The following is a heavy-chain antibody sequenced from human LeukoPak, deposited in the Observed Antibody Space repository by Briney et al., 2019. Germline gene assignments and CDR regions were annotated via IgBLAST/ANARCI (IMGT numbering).Heavy chain of an antibody. CDR1: GFTFSSYA. CDR3: ASLRITMIVVVPKNAFDI. CDR2: ISYDGSNK. D-gene: IGHD3-22*01. V-gene: IGHV3-30-3*01. J-gene: IGHJ3*02. Sequence: PGGSLRLSCAASGFTFSSYAMHWVRQAPGKGLEWVAVISYDGSNKYYADSVKGRFTISRDNSKNTLYLQMNSLRAEDTAVYYCASLRITMIVVVPKNAFDIWGQGTMVTVSS.